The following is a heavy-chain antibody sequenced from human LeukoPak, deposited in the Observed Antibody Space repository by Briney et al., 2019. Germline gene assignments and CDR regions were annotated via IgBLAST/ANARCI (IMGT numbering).Heavy chain of an antibody. CDR3: ARDQGSGYFYYLNM. Sequence: GGSLRLSCAASGFTSTTYAMSWVRQAPGKGLEWVSGITASGGSTYYADSVKGRLTISRDSPSNTLSLRMNSLRAEDTAVYYCARDQGSGYFYYLNMWGQGTLVTVSS. V-gene: IGHV3-23*01. J-gene: IGHJ4*02. CDR1: GFTSTTYA. D-gene: IGHD3-22*01. CDR2: ITASGGST.